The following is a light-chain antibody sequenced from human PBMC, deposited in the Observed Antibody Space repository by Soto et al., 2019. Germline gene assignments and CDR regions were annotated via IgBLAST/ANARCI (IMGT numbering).Light chain of an antibody. CDR2: VNSDGSH. V-gene: IGLV4-69*01. Sequence: QPVLTQSPSASASLGASVKLTCTLSSGHSSYAIAWHQQQPEKGPRYLMKVNSDGSHNKGDGIPDRLSGSSSGAERYLTISSLQSEDEADYYCQTWGSGIHVVFGGGTKLTVL. CDR3: QTWGSGIHVV. J-gene: IGLJ2*01. CDR1: SGHSSYA.